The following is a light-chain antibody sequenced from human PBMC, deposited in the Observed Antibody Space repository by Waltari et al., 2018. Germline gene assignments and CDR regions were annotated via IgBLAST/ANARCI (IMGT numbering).Light chain of an antibody. CDR2: EVS. CDR1: SSDVGYYDL. CDR3: CSYTRSRNLL. J-gene: IGLJ2*01. V-gene: IGLV2-23*01. Sequence: QSALTQPASVSGSLGQSITISCTGTSSDVGYYDLVSWYQQLPGKGPTPLIFEVSKRPPGFSDRFSGSKSGNTASLTISGLQAEDEAEYYCCSYTRSRNLLFGGGTKVTVL.